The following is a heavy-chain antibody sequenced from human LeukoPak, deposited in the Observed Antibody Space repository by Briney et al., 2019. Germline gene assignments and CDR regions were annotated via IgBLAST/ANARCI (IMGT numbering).Heavy chain of an antibody. J-gene: IGHJ3*02. CDR2: IRDSGDNT. CDR1: GFTFSIYA. V-gene: IGHV3-23*01. CDR3: AKHGYNSGVYDAFDI. D-gene: IGHD6-19*01. Sequence: PGGSLRLSCAASGFTFSIYAMSWVRQAPGKGLEWVSVIRDSGDNTYYADAVKGRFTISRDNSKKTLHLQMNSLRAEDTAVYYCAKHGYNSGVYDAFDIWGQGTRVTVSS.